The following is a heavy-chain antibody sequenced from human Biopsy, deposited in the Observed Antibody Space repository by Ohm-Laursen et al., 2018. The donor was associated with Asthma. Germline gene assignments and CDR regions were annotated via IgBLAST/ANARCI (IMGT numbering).Heavy chain of an antibody. CDR1: GYNFISFA. Sequence: SVKVSCKASGYNFISFAIHWVRQAPGQRLEWMGWINAGNGNTKYSQKFQGRVSITRDTSASTAYMELTSPRSEDTAAYYCARTYYDFLTGQVKDAFGIWGQGTMVTVSS. CDR2: INAGNGNT. CDR3: ARTYYDFLTGQVKDAFGI. V-gene: IGHV1-3*01. D-gene: IGHD3-9*01. J-gene: IGHJ3*02.